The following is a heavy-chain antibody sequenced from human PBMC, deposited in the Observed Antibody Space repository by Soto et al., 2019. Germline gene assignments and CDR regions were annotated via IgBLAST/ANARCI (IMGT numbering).Heavy chain of an antibody. CDR3: ATNAAQWLSWFDP. J-gene: IGHJ5*02. V-gene: IGHV4-59*01. D-gene: IGHD3-22*01. Sequence: QVQLQESGPGLVKPSEMLSLTCTVSGGSISRYYWSWIRQPPGKGLEWIGHIYDNGSTSYNPSLKSRVSISVDTSKNQFSLRLASVTAADTAVYYCATNAAQWLSWFDPWGRGTLVTVSS. CDR2: IYDNGST. CDR1: GGSISRYY.